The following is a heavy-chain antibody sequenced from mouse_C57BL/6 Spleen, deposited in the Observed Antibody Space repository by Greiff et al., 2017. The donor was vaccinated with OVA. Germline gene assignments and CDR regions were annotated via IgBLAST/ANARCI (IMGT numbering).Heavy chain of an antibody. CDR2: IYPRSGNT. J-gene: IGHJ1*03. Sequence: QVQLKESGAELARPGASVKLSCKASGYTFTSYGISWVKQRTGQGLEWIGEIYPRSGNTYYNEKFKGKATLTAGKSSSTAYMELRSLTSEDSAVYFCARKSYGSSYWYFDVWGTGTTVTVSS. V-gene: IGHV1-81*01. CDR3: ARKSYGSSYWYFDV. CDR1: GYTFTSYG. D-gene: IGHD1-1*01.